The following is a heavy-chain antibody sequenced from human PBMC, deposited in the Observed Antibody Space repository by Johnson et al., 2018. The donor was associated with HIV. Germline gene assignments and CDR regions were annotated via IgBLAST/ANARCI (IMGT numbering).Heavy chain of an antibody. Sequence: QVQLVESGGGLVKPGGSRRLSCAASEFILSDYYMSWVRQAPEKGLEWISYISGSGSTIYYADSVKGRFTIYRDTAKNSLYLQMNSLRDVDTAVYYCARDGRGLDAFDIWGQGTMVTVSS. CDR3: ARDGRGLDAFDI. V-gene: IGHV3-11*04. D-gene: IGHD3/OR15-3a*01. CDR2: ISGSGSTI. J-gene: IGHJ3*02. CDR1: EFILSDYY.